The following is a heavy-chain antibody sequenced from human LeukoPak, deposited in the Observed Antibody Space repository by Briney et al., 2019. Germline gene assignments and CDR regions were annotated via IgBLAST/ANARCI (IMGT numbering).Heavy chain of an antibody. V-gene: IGHV4-31*03. D-gene: IGHD2-2*01. CDR2: IYYSGST. Sequence: SETLSPTCTVSGGSISSGGYYWSWIRQHPGKGLEWIGYIYYSGSTYYNPSLKSRVTISVDTSKNQFSLKLSSVTAADTAVYYCAREQRNIVVVPAAIFGHNWFDPWGQGTLVTVSS. CDR1: GGSISSGGYY. CDR3: AREQRNIVVVPAAIFGHNWFDP. J-gene: IGHJ5*02.